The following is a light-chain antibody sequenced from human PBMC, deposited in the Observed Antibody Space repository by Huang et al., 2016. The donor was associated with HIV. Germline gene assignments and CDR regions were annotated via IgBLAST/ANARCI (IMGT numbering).Light chain of an antibody. CDR3: QHHNNWPPYS. V-gene: IGKV3-15*01. CDR2: GAS. J-gene: IGKJ2*03. CDR1: QSIRNN. Sequence: EIVMTPSPATLSVSPGERVTLSCRASQSIRNNLAWYQQRPGQAPRLLTYGASTRPTGIPARFSCSGSGTEFTFTISSLQSEDFAIYYCQHHNNWPPYSFGQGDQAGDQT.